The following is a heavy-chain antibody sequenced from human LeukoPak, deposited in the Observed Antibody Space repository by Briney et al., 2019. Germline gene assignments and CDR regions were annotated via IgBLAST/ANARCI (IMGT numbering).Heavy chain of an antibody. Sequence: PSETLSLTXTVSGGSISSSSYYWGWIRQPPGKGLEWIGSIYYSGSTYYNPSLKSRVTISVDTSKNQFSLKLSSVTAADTAVYYCAPVGVNMDVWGKGTTVTVSS. CDR3: APVGVNMDV. J-gene: IGHJ6*03. CDR2: IYYSGST. CDR1: GGSISSSSYY. D-gene: IGHD2-8*01. V-gene: IGHV4-39*01.